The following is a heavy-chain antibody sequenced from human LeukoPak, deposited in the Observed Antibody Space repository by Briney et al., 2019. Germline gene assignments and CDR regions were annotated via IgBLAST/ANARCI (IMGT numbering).Heavy chain of an antibody. CDR3: ARDISGYDYFDY. CDR1: GGSIIRYY. J-gene: IGHJ4*02. D-gene: IGHD5-12*01. Sequence: PSETLSLTCSVSGGSIIRYYWSWIRQPPGKGLEWIGYIYYSGSTNYNPSLKSRVTISVDTSKNQFSLKLSSVTAADTAVYYCARDISGYDYFDYWGQGTLVTVSS. CDR2: IYYSGST. V-gene: IGHV4-59*01.